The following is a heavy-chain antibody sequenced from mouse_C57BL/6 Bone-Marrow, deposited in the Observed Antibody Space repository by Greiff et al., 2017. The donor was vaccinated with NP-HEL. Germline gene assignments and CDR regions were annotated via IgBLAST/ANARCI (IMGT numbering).Heavy chain of an antibody. CDR3: ARRGSYGSSQYYFDY. Sequence: EVKLMESGGGLVQPGGSLKLSCAASGFTFSDYYMYWVRQTPEKRLEWVAYISNGGGSTYYPDTVKGRFTISRDNAKNTLYLQMSRLKSEDTAMYYCARRGSYGSSQYYFDYWGQGTTLTVSS. D-gene: IGHD1-1*01. J-gene: IGHJ2*01. CDR1: GFTFSDYY. CDR2: ISNGGGST. V-gene: IGHV5-12*01.